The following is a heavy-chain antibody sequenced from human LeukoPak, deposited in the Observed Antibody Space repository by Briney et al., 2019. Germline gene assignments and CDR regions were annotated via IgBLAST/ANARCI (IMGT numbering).Heavy chain of an antibody. CDR3: ARYYCPHGTCYSFDN. Sequence: SETLSLTCAVYGGSFNGYYWSWIRQSPGKGLEWIGEIDHSGRTNSNPSLKSRVIISVDMSKNQFSLKLSSVTAADTAVYYCARYYCPHGTCYSFDNWGQGALVTVSS. J-gene: IGHJ4*02. D-gene: IGHD2-8*01. CDR2: IDHSGRT. V-gene: IGHV4-34*01. CDR1: GGSFNGYY.